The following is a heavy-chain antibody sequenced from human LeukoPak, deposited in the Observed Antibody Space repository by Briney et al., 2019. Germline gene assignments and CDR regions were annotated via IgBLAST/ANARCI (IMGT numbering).Heavy chain of an antibody. J-gene: IGHJ4*02. Sequence: SGTRSLTSGVSGGSIITTKWWSWVRQPPGKGLGWIGEVHLNGANNYNPSLETRVSMSINKSKNQLSLKLSSVTAADTATYYCTRESGAFSPFGFWGQGTLVTVSS. D-gene: IGHD1-26*01. CDR2: VHLNGAN. V-gene: IGHV4-4*02. CDR3: TRESGAFSPFGF. CDR1: GGSIITTKW.